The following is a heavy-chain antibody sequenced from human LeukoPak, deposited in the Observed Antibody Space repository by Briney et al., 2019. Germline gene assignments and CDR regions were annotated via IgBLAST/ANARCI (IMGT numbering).Heavy chain of an antibody. D-gene: IGHD2-15*01. CDR3: ARAMDIVVVVAATPPAFDI. CDR2: INHSGST. CDR1: GGSFSGYY. V-gene: IGHV4-34*01. Sequence: SETLSLTCAVCGGSFSGYYWSWIRQPPGKGLEWIGEINHSGSTNYNPSLKSRVTMSVDTSKNQFSLKLSSATAADTAVYYCARAMDIVVVVAATPPAFDIWGQGTMVTVSS. J-gene: IGHJ3*02.